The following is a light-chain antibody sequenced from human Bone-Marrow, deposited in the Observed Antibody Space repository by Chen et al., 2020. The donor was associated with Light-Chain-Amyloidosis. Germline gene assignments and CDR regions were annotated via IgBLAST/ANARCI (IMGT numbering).Light chain of an antibody. J-gene: IGLJ3*02. CDR1: NIGPTS. Sequence: FFLTHPSSASGAPGQTARMARGGNNIGPTSVPWYQQTPGQAPLLVVYDDSDRPSGIPERLSGSNSGNTATLTISRVEAGDEADYYCQVWDRSSDRPVFGGGTKLTVL. CDR2: DDS. V-gene: IGLV3-21*02. CDR3: QVWDRSSDRPV.